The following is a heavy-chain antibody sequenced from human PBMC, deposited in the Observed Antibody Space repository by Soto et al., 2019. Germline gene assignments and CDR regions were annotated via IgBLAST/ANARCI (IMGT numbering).Heavy chain of an antibody. Sequence: QVELQESGPGLVKPSQTLSLTYTVSGGSISSGGYYWSWVRQHPGKGLEWIGYIYDSGSTYYNPSLKSRVTISVDTSKNQFSLKLTSVTAADTAVYYCASQATGWYPDYWGQGTLVTVSS. V-gene: IGHV4-31*03. J-gene: IGHJ4*02. D-gene: IGHD6-19*01. CDR2: IYDSGST. CDR1: GGSISSGGYY. CDR3: ASQATGWYPDY.